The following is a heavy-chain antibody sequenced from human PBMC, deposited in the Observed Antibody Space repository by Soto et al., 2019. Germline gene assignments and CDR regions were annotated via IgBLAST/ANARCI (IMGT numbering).Heavy chain of an antibody. CDR1: GFTFSNYA. Sequence: EVQLLESGGGLVQPGGSLTLSCAASGFTFSNYAMSWVSQAPGTGLEGVSAISGVGISTYYADSVRGRFNISGDNSRNTLYHRMNRLRAEDTAVYYCVRDAISMVRGTSNWFDPWGQGTLVTVSS. D-gene: IGHD3-10*01. J-gene: IGHJ5*02. CDR3: VRDAISMVRGTSNWFDP. V-gene: IGHV3-23*01. CDR2: ISGVGIST.